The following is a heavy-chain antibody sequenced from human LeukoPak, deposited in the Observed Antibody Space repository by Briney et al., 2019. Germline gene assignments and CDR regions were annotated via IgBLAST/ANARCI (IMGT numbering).Heavy chain of an antibody. CDR3: ARAQLDGDLDC. CDR1: GFTVSSNY. CDR2: IYSGGST. J-gene: IGHJ4*02. D-gene: IGHD4-17*01. V-gene: IGHV3-66*01. Sequence: GGSLRLSCAASGFTVSSNYMSWVRQAPGKGLEWVSGIYSGGSTYYAHSVKGRFTISRDNSKNTLYLQMSSLRAEDTAVYYCARAQLDGDLDCWGQGTLVTVRS.